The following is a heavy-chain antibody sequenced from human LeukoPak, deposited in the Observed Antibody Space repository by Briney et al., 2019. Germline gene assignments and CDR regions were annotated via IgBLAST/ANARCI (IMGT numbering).Heavy chain of an antibody. D-gene: IGHD3-3*01. V-gene: IGHV3-30*02. CDR1: GFTFSKVW. CDR3: AKDFLHNGVVITHFDY. Sequence: TGGSLRLSCAASGFTFSKVWMTWVRQAPGKGLEWVAFIRYDGSNKYYADSVKGRFTISRDNSKNTLYLQMNSLRAEDTAVYYCAKDFLHNGVVITHFDYWGQGTLVTVSS. CDR2: IRYDGSNK. J-gene: IGHJ4*01.